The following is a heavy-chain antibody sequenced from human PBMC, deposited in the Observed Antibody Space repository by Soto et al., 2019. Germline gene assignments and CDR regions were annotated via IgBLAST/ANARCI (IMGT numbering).Heavy chain of an antibody. CDR3: ARSSTSANYFDY. CDR2: IHYSGST. D-gene: IGHD2-2*01. Sequence: QVQLQESGPGLVKPSQTLSLTCTVSGGSISSGGYYWSWIRQHPGKGLEWIGYIHYSGSTYYNPSLKSRVTFSVDTSKNQFSLKLSSVPAADTAVYYCARSSTSANYFDYWGQGTLVTVSS. CDR1: GGSISSGGYY. V-gene: IGHV4-31*03. J-gene: IGHJ4*02.